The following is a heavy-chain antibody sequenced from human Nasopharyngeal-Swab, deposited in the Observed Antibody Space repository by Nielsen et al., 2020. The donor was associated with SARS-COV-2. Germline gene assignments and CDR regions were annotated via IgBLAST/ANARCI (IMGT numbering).Heavy chain of an antibody. CDR3: ARDADSSSWYFSYYYYGMDV. CDR1: GGTFSSYA. Sequence: SVKVSCKASGGTFSSYAISWVRQAPGQGLEWMGGIIPILGIANYAQKFQGRVTITADKSTSTAYMELSSLRSEDTAVYYCARDADSSSWYFSYYYYGMDVWGQGTTVTVSS. V-gene: IGHV1-69*10. CDR2: IIPILGIA. D-gene: IGHD6-13*01. J-gene: IGHJ6*02.